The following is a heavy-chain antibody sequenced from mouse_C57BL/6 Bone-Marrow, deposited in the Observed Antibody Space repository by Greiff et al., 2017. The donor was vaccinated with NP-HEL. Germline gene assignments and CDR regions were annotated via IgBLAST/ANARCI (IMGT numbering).Heavy chain of an antibody. V-gene: IGHV5-4*03. CDR1: GFTFSSYA. J-gene: IGHJ3*01. CDR3: ARVGTWGYRYSFAY. CDR2: ISDGGSYT. D-gene: IGHD3-1*01. Sequence: EVKVVESGGGLVKPGGSLKLSCAASGFTFSSYAMSWVRQTPEKRLEWVATISDGGSYTYYPDNVKGRFTISRDNAKNNLYLQMSHLKSEDTAMYYCARVGTWGYRYSFAYWGQGTLVTVSA.